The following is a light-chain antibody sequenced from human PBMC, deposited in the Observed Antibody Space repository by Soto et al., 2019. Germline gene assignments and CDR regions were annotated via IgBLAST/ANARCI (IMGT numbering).Light chain of an antibody. J-gene: IGLJ2*01. CDR1: SSDIGSYNY. CDR2: EVN. CDR3: TSYAGSNNPVV. V-gene: IGLV2-8*01. Sequence: QSALTQPPSASGSPGQSVTISCTGTSSDIGSYNYVSWYQQHPDKAPKLMIFEVNERPSGVPDRFSGSKSGNTASLTVAGLQAEDEADYYGTSYAGSNNPVVFGGGTQLTFL.